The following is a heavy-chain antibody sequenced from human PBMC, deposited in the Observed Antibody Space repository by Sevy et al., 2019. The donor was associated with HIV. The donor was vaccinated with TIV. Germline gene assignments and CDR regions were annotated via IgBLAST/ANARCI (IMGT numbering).Heavy chain of an antibody. D-gene: IGHD6-6*01. CDR3: ARDSTARPRVLDY. V-gene: IGHV4-59*01. CDR1: GGSISSYF. CDR2: IYFTGNT. J-gene: IGHJ4*02. Sequence: SDTLSLTCSVSGGSISSYFWTWVRQSPGKGLEWIGNIYFTGNTDSSPSLKSRVTLSLDTSKNQFSLTLKSVTAADTAIYFCARDSTARPRVLDYWGQGTLVTVSS.